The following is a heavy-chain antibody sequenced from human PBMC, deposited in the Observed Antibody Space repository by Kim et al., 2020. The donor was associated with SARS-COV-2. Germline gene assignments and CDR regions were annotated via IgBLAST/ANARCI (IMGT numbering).Heavy chain of an antibody. J-gene: IGHJ4*02. V-gene: IGHV4-39*01. CDR1: GGSISSSSYY. Sequence: SETLSFTCTVSGGSISSSSYYWGWIRQPPGKGLEWIGSIYYSGSTYYNPSLKSRVTISVDTSKNQFSLKLSSVTAADTAVYYCASGNRAYYFDYWGQGTLVTVSS. CDR3: ASGNRAYYFDY. CDR2: IYYSGST. D-gene: IGHD2-15*01.